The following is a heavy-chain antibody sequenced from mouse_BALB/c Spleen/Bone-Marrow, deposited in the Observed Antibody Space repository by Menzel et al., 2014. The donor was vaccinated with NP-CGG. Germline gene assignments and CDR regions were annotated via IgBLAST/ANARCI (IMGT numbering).Heavy chain of an antibody. V-gene: IGHV2-9*02. CDR2: IWAGGST. Sequence: VKVVDSGPGLVSPSQSLSIPCTVSGFSLTSYGVHWVRQPPGKGLEWLGVIWAGGSTNYNSALMSRLSISKDNSKSQVFLKMNSLQTDDTAMYYCARDRSYYGMDYWGQGTSVTVSS. J-gene: IGHJ4*01. CDR3: ARDRSYYGMDY. CDR1: GFSLTSYG.